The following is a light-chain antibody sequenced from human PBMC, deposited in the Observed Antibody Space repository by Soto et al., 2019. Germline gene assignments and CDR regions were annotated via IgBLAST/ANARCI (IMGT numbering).Light chain of an antibody. CDR3: ATWDDRLTAWV. J-gene: IGLJ3*02. Sequence: QSVLTQPPSVSGAPGQRVTISCTGSSSNIGAGYDVHWYQQLPGTAPKVLIYANSHRPSGVPDRFSGSQSGTSASLAITGLQAEDEADYYCATWDDRLTAWVFGGGTKLTVL. CDR1: SSNIGAGYD. CDR2: ANS. V-gene: IGLV1-40*01.